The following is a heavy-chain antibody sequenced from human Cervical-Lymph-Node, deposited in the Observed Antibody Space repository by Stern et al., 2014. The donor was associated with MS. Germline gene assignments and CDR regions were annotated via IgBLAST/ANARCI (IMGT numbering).Heavy chain of an antibody. CDR2: IVTIFGTA. D-gene: IGHD3-3*01. J-gene: IGHJ5*01. Sequence: QVQLVQSGAAVKKPGSSVKVSCMASGGPFSSYPISWVRQAPGQVLEWMGRIVTIFGTAHYAQKFQGRVTITADASTSTAYMELSSLRSEDTAMYFCARTRGPVFGVVIENWFDSWGQGTLVTVSS. V-gene: IGHV1-69*18. CDR1: GGPFSSYP. CDR3: ARTRGPVFGVVIENWFDS.